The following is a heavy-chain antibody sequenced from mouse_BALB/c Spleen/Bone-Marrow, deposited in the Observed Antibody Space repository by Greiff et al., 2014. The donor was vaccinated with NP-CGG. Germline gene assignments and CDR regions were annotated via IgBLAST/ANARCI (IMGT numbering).Heavy chain of an antibody. V-gene: IGHV3-8*02. D-gene: IGHD2-3*01. CDR2: ISYSGNT. CDR3: ATYDGYCFDY. J-gene: IGHJ2*01. Sequence: VQLKQSGPSLVKPSQTLSLTCSVPGDSITSGCWNWIRKFPGNKLEYMGYISYSGNTYYNPSLKSRISITRDTSKNQYYLQLNSVTTEDTATYYCATYDGYCFDYWGQGTTLTVSS. CDR1: GDSITSGC.